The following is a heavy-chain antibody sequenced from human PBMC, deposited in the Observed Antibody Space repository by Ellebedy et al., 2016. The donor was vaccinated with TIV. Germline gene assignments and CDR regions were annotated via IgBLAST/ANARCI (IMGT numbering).Heavy chain of an antibody. V-gene: IGHV3-7*01. CDR3: AREVAIGFEIPPPRAFDY. CDR2: IQQDGSDN. Sequence: GESLKISCTASGFIFSSYWMSWVRQAPGKGLELVANIQQDGSDNYYVDSVKGRFTISRDNAKKSLYLQLNSLRAEDTAVYYCAREVAIGFEIPPPRAFDYWGQGTLVTVSS. J-gene: IGHJ4*02. CDR1: GFIFSSYW. D-gene: IGHD5-12*01.